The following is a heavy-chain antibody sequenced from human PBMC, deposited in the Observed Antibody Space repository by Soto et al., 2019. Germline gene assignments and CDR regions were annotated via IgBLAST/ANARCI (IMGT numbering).Heavy chain of an antibody. D-gene: IGHD3-10*01. Sequence: SCLASGVTFWSRAMSWVRQAPVEGLEWVSTITDTGGDAKYADSVRGRFTISRDNSKNTLHLQMSSLRAEDSAVYYCARGSTDSYPGSRIFDFWGRGTLVTVSS. J-gene: IGHJ4*02. CDR1: GVTFWSRA. CDR2: ITDTGGDA. V-gene: IGHV3-23*01. CDR3: ARGSTDSYPGSRIFDF.